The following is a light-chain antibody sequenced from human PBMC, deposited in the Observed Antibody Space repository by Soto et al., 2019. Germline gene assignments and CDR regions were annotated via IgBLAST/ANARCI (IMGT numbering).Light chain of an antibody. CDR1: SSDVGAYNY. V-gene: IGLV2-8*01. CDR2: EVT. J-gene: IGLJ1*01. Sequence: QSALTQPPSASGSPGQSVTISCTGTSSDVGAYNYVSWYQQHPGKAPKLMIYEVTKRPSGVPDRFSGSKSGNTASLTVSGLLAEDEADYCCASYSGSNKVFGTGTQLTVL. CDR3: ASYSGSNKV.